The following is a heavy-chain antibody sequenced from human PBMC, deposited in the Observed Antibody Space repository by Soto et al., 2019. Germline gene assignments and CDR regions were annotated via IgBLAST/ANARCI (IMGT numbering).Heavy chain of an antibody. Sequence: SETLSLTCNVSGVSMSGSSWSWIRQPAGKGLEWIGLIYASGRTTYNPSLRSRVTMSVDTSKTHFSLRLSSVTASDTAMYYCARVGMDPSFSTYRMDVWGPGTTVTVSS. CDR1: GVSMSGSS. V-gene: IGHV4-4*07. J-gene: IGHJ6*02. D-gene: IGHD2-2*02. CDR2: IYASGRT. CDR3: ARVGMDPSFSTYRMDV.